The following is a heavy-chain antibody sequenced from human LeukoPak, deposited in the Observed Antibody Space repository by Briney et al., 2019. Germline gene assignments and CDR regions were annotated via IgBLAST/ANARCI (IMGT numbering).Heavy chain of an antibody. CDR1: GFTVSSNY. D-gene: IGHD3-9*01. V-gene: IGHV3-53*01. CDR2: IYSGGST. J-gene: IGHJ4*02. CDR3: ARGTYYDILTGYSYLSY. Sequence: GGSLRLSCAASGFTVSSNYMSWVRQAPGKGLEWVSVIYSGGSTYYADSVKGRFTISRDNSKNTLYLQMNSLRAEDTAVYYCARGTYYDILTGYSYLSYWGQGTLVTVSS.